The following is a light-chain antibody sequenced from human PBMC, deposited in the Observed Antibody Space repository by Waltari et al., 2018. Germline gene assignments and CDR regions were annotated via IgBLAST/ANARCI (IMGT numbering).Light chain of an antibody. V-gene: IGLV1-47*01. CDR1: RSNVGSNH. CDR2: RNN. J-gene: IGLJ2*01. Sequence: QSVLTQPPSASGTPGQRVTISCSGSRSNVGSNHVSWYQQLPGTAPKLLIHRNNQRPSGVPDRFSGSKSGTSASLAISGLRSEDEADYYCAAWDDSLSGPVVFGGGTKLTVL. CDR3: AAWDDSLSGPVV.